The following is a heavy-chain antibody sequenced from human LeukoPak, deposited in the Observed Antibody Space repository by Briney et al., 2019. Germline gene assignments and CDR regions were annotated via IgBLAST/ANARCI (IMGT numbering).Heavy chain of an antibody. CDR3: ARDLAGTTTDGFFDY. Sequence: GGSLRLSCAASGFTFSSYGMHWVRQAPGKGLEWVAVIWYDGSNRYYTDSVKGRSTISRDNSKNTLYLQMSSLRAEDTAVYYCARDLAGTTTDGFFDYWGQGTLVTVSS. CDR2: IWYDGSNR. V-gene: IGHV3-33*01. CDR1: GFTFSSYG. J-gene: IGHJ4*02. D-gene: IGHD1-26*01.